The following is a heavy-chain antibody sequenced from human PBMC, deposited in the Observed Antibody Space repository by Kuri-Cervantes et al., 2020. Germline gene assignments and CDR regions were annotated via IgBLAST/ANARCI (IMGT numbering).Heavy chain of an antibody. CDR2: IIPIFGTA. J-gene: IGHJ6*03. CDR3: ARDGSRGSGWYKRANYYYMDV. D-gene: IGHD6-19*01. CDR1: GYTLTELS. V-gene: IGHV1-69*05. Sequence: SVKVSCKVSGYTLTELSMHWVRQAPGQGLEWMGGIIPIFGTANYAQKFQGRVTITTDESTSTAYMELRSLRSDDTAVYYCARDGSRGSGWYKRANYYYMDVWGKGTTVTVSS.